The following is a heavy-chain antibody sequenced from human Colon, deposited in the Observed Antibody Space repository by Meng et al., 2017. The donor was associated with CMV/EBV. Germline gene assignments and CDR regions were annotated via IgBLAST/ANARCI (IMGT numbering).Heavy chain of an antibody. V-gene: IGHV3-48*03. Sequence: GESLKISCVASGFTFSSREMNWVRQAPGKGLEWIAYISSSSIYYADSVKGRFTISRDNAKNSLYLEMNFLRGEDTAFYYCARSKPSGSYLPGLFDYWGQGVLVTVSS. CDR1: GFTFSSRE. CDR2: ISSSSI. CDR3: ARSKPSGSYLPGLFDY. D-gene: IGHD1-26*01. J-gene: IGHJ4*02.